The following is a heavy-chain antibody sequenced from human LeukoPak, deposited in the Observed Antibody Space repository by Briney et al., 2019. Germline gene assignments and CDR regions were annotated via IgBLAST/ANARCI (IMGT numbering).Heavy chain of an antibody. CDR2: VRKKVYSYTT. J-gene: IGHJ4*02. CDR1: GFTLSGHY. V-gene: IGHV3-72*01. CDR3: GREKYSDRRKTVDH. D-gene: IGHD1-14*01. Sequence: GGALRLSCAASGFTLSGHYMDWVRQAPGKGLEWVGRVRKKVYSYTTEYAASVKGRFTISRDASKNCVYLQMNSLKTEDTAMYYCGREKYSDRRKTVDHWGQGTPVTVSS.